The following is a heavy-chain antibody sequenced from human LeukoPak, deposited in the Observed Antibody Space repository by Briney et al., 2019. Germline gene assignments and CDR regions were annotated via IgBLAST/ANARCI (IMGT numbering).Heavy chain of an antibody. CDR3: ARDSRGGGPDFDY. J-gene: IGHJ4*02. Sequence: KPSETLSLTCTVSGDSISSYWWAWIRQPPGKGLEWIGYIYYSGAPTSYNPSLKSRVTISIDTSRNQFSLRLNSVTAADTAVYYCARDSRGGGPDFDYWGQGTLVTVSS. V-gene: IGHV4-59*01. CDR2: IYYSGAPT. D-gene: IGHD3-16*01. CDR1: GDSISSYW.